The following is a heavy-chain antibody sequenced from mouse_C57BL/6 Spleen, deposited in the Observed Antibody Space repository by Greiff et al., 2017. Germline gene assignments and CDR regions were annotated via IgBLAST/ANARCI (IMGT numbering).Heavy chain of an antibody. V-gene: IGHV1-80*01. J-gene: IGHJ3*01. Sequence: QVQLKQSGAELVKPGASVKISCKASGYAFSSYWMNWVKQRPGKGLEWIGRIYPGDGDTNYNGKFKGKATLTADKSSSTAYMQLSSLTSEDSAVYFCARGRESAYWGQGTLVTVSA. CDR2: IYPGDGDT. CDR3: ARGRESAY. CDR1: GYAFSSYW.